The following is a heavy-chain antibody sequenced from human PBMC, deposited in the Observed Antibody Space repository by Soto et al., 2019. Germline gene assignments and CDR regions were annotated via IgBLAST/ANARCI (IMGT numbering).Heavy chain of an antibody. J-gene: IGHJ3*02. Sequence: ASVQVSCKGSGYTLTELSMHWVRQAPGKGLEWVGGFDPEDGETIYAQKFQGRVTMTEDTSTDTVYMELSSLRSEDTAVYSCTTVVSSLSIAARSDSFDIWGQGTLVTVSS. CDR2: FDPEDGET. V-gene: IGHV1-24*01. D-gene: IGHD6-6*01. CDR3: TTVVSSLSIAARSDSFDI. CDR1: GYTLTELS.